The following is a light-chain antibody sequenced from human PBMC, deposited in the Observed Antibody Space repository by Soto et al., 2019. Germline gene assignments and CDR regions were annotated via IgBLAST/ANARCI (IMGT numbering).Light chain of an antibody. CDR3: SSYTSSILYV. CDR1: SSDVGGYNY. J-gene: IGLJ1*01. Sequence: QSALTQPASVSGSPGQSITISCTGTSSDVGGYNYVSWYQQHPGKAPKLMIYDVSNRPSGVSNRFSGSNSGNTASLTISGLQAEDEADYYCSSYTSSILYVFGTGTKLTVL. V-gene: IGLV2-14*01. CDR2: DVS.